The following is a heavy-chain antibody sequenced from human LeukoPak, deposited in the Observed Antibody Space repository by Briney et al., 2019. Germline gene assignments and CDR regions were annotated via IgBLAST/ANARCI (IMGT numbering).Heavy chain of an antibody. J-gene: IGHJ4*02. CDR2: ISSSGSTI. V-gene: IGHV3-11*01. CDR3: ARVRSGYEELLFDY. D-gene: IGHD3-22*01. Sequence: GGSLRLSCAASGFTFSDYYMSWIRQAPGRGLEWVSYISSSGSTIYYADSVKGRFTISRDNAKNSLYLQVNSLRAEDTAVYYCARVRSGYEELLFDYWGQGTLVTVSS. CDR1: GFTFSDYY.